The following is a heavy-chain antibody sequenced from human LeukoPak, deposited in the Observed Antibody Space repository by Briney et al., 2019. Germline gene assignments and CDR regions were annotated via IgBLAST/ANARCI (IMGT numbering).Heavy chain of an antibody. Sequence: SETLSLTCTVSGSSISTYYWTWIRQPPGKGLEWIGYIYYSGSTNYDPSLKSRVTISVDTSKNQFSLKLTSVTAADTAVYYCARGYFDWLHFDYWGQGTLVTVSS. CDR2: IYYSGST. V-gene: IGHV4-59*01. J-gene: IGHJ4*02. CDR1: GSSISTYY. D-gene: IGHD3-9*01. CDR3: ARGYFDWLHFDY.